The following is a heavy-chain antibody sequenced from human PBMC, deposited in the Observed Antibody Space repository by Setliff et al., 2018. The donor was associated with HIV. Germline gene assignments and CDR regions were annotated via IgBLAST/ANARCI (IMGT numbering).Heavy chain of an antibody. CDR1: DHAITSINW. Sequence: TLSLTCTVSDHAITSINWWSWIRQPPGKGLEWVGYISPSGSTNYNPSLKSRVTISLDTSTNQFSLKLSSVTAADTAVYYCARDAGVAARIFEYWGQGTLVTVSS. D-gene: IGHD6-6*01. V-gene: IGHV4-4*08. CDR3: ARDAGVAARIFEY. CDR2: ISPSGST. J-gene: IGHJ4*02.